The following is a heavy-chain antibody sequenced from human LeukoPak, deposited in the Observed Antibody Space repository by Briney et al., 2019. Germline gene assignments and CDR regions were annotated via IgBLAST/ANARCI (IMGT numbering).Heavy chain of an antibody. V-gene: IGHV4-59*11. CDR1: GGSISSHY. CDR3: ARSQYQLLAWFDP. Sequence: PSETLSLTCTVSGGSISSHYWSWIRQPPGKGLEWIGYIYCSGSTNYNPSLKSRVTISVDTSKNQFSLKLSSVTAADTAVYYCARSQYQLLAWFDPWGQGTLVTVSS. CDR2: IYCSGST. J-gene: IGHJ5*02. D-gene: IGHD2-2*01.